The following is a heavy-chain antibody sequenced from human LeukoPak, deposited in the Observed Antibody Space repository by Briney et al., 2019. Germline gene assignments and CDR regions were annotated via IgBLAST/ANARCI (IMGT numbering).Heavy chain of an antibody. CDR1: GFIFSHAW. CDR2: IKSKTDGGTT. D-gene: IGHD1-7*01. J-gene: IGHJ4*02. CDR3: TAGDCNYEGYFDY. V-gene: IGHV3-15*01. Sequence: GGTVRLSCAASGFIFSHAWMSWVRQARAKGREWVGRIKSKTDGGTTDYAAPVKGRFTISRDDSNNTLDLQMNSLKTEDTAVYYCTAGDCNYEGYFDYWGQGTLVTVSS.